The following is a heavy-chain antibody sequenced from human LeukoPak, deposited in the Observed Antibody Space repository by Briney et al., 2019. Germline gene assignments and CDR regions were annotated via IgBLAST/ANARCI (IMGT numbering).Heavy chain of an antibody. Sequence: SETLSLTCTVSGGFSNSYYWTWIRQTPGRGLEWIGDIYNGVSTNYNPSLKSRVTISADTSKNQFSLNLRSVTAADTAVYYCAREGGDPRWLDPWGQGTLVTVSS. CDR2: IYNGVST. V-gene: IGHV4-59*12. J-gene: IGHJ5*02. D-gene: IGHD6-25*01. CDR1: GGFSNSYY. CDR3: AREGGDPRWLDP.